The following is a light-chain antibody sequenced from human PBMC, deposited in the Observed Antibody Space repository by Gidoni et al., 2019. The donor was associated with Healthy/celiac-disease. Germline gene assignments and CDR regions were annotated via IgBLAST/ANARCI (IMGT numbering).Light chain of an antibody. CDR2: GAS. CDR1: QSVSSSY. J-gene: IGKJ4*01. V-gene: IGKV3-20*01. Sequence: DIVLTQSPGTLSLSPGERATLSCRASQSVSSSYLAWYQQKPGQAPRLLIYGASSRATGIPDRFSGSGSGTDFTLTTSRLEPEDFAVYYCQQYGSSPLTFGGGTKVEIK. CDR3: QQYGSSPLT.